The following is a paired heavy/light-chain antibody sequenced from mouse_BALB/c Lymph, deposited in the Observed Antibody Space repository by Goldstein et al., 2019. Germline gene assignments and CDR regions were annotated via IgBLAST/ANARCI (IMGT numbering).Heavy chain of an antibody. CDR3: ARQEYADEGSWFPY. CDR1: GYTITEYI. V-gene: IGHV1-18*01. Sequence: EVQLQQSGPELVKPGASVKISCKTSGYTITEYIMHWVKQSHGKSLEWIGAINPNNGGISYNQKFKGKATLTVDKSSSTAYMGLRSLTSEDSAVYYCARQEYADEGSWFPYWGQGTLVTVSA. J-gene: IGHJ3*01. CDR2: INPNNGGI.
Light chain of an antibody. CDR1: DHINNW. V-gene: IGKV13-85*01. Sequence: DIQMTQSSSYLSVSLGGRVTITCKASDHINNWLAWYQQKPGNVPRLLISGATSLETGVPSRFSGSGSGKDYTLSITSLQTEDVATYYCQQYWSIPFTFGSGTKLEIK. CDR3: QQYWSIPFT. CDR2: GAT. J-gene: IGKJ4*01.